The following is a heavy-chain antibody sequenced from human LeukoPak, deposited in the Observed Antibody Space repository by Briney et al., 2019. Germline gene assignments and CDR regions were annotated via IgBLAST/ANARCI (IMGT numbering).Heavy chain of an antibody. J-gene: IGHJ3*02. CDR3: ARKVGRSPGRGYDPAPTMAFDI. V-gene: IGHV5-51*01. CDR1: GYSFTSYW. D-gene: IGHD3-3*01. CDR2: IYPADSDT. Sequence: GESLKISCNGSGYSFTSYWIGWVRQMPGKGLEWMGIIYPADSDTKYSPSFQGQVTISADKSISTAYLQWSSLKASDTAMYYCARKVGRSPGRGYDPAPTMAFDIWGQGTMVTVSS.